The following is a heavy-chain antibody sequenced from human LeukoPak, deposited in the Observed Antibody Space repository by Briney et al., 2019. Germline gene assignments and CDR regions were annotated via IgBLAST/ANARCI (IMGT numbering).Heavy chain of an antibody. V-gene: IGHV4-39*01. CDR1: GGSISSSSYY. Sequence: SETLSLTCTVSGGSISSSSYYWGWIRQPPGKGLEWIGSMYYSGSTYYNPSLKSRVTISVDTPKNQFSLKLSSVTAADTAVYYCARHRAFYDFWGAYDYWGQGTLVTVSS. D-gene: IGHD3-3*01. J-gene: IGHJ4*02. CDR3: ARHRAFYDFWGAYDY. CDR2: MYYSGST.